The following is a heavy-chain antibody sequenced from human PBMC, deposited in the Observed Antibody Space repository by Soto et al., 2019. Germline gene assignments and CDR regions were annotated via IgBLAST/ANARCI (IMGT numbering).Heavy chain of an antibody. CDR1: GFTFSSYG. V-gene: IGHV3-30*18. CDR2: ISYDGSNK. CDR3: AKDYPLTVTTLGFAFDI. J-gene: IGHJ3*02. D-gene: IGHD4-17*01. Sequence: QVQLVESGGGVVQPGRSLRLSCAASGFTFSSYGMHWVRQAPGKGLEWVAVISYDGSNKYYADSVKGRFTISRDNSKNTLYLQMNSLRAEDTAVYYCAKDYPLTVTTLGFAFDIWGQGTMVTVSS.